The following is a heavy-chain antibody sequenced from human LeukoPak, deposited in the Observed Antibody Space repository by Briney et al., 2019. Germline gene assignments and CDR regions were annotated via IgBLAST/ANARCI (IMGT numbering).Heavy chain of an antibody. CDR1: GYTFTSYG. CDR2: ISTYNANT. D-gene: IGHD2-15*01. Sequence: ASVKVSCKASGYTFTSYGISWVRQAPGQGLEWMGWISTYNANTNYAQKIQGRVTLTTDTSTSAAYMELRSLRSDDTAVYYCARARRYCSGGSCPPLIDYWGQGTLVTVSS. J-gene: IGHJ4*02. CDR3: ARARRYCSGGSCPPLIDY. V-gene: IGHV1-18*01.